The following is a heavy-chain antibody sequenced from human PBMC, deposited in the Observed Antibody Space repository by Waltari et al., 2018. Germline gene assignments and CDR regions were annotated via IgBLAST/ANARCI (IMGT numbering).Heavy chain of an antibody. CDR1: GFTFSSYA. CDR2: ISYDRSNK. D-gene: IGHD3-10*01. CDR3: ARGMVQGVWGDY. Sequence: QVQLVESGGGVVQPGRSLRLSCAASGFTFSSYAMHWVRQAPGKGLERVAVISYDRSNKYCSDSVKCRFTISRDNSKNTLYLQMNSLRAEDTAVYYCARGMVQGVWGDYWGQGTLVTVSS. V-gene: IGHV3-30-3*01. J-gene: IGHJ4*02.